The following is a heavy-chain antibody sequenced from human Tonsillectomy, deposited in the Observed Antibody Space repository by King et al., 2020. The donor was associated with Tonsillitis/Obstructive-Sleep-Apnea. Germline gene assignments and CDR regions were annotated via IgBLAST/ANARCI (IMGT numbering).Heavy chain of an antibody. CDR3: AHLIVGATPGWFDP. Sequence: TLKESGPTLVKPTQTLTLTCTFSGFSLSTSGVGGGWIRQPPGKAKEWLALIYWEYAKRYSPPLKRRLTITKDTSKTQVGLTMTNMDPLDTATYYCAHLIVGATPGWFDPWGQGTLVTVSS. D-gene: IGHD1-26*01. V-gene: IGHV2-5*02. CDR2: IYWEYAK. J-gene: IGHJ5*02. CDR1: GFSLSTSGVG.